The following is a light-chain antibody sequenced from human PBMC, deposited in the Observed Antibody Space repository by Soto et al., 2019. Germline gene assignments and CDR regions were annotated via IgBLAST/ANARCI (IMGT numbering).Light chain of an antibody. CDR2: AAS. V-gene: IGKV3-20*01. Sequence: EIVLTQSPGTLSLSPGERATLSCRASQSLSSSNNLAWYQQKPGQAPRLLIYAASSRATGIPDRFSGSGSGTDFTLTINRLEPEDVAVYFCQQFGSSLTFGGGTKVEIK. CDR3: QQFGSSLT. CDR1: QSLSSSNN. J-gene: IGKJ4*01.